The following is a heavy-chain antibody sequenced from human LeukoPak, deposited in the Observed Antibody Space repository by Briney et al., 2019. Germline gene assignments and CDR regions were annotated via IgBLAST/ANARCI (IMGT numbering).Heavy chain of an antibody. D-gene: IGHD3-22*01. CDR3: AKSSYYDASGYYREYYFDY. V-gene: IGHV3-23*01. Sequence: GGSLRLSCVPSGFSFSNYAMSWVRRAPGKGPEWVSSISGSGGSTHYADSVKGRFTISRDKTKNTLYLQMNSLRAEDTAVYYCAKSSYYDASGYYREYYFDYWGQGTLVTVSS. J-gene: IGHJ4*02. CDR1: GFSFSNYA. CDR2: ISGSGGST.